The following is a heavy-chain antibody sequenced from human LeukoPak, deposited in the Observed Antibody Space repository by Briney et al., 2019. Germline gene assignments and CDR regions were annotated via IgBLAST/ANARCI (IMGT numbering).Heavy chain of an antibody. CDR3: ARAYCGGDCYSYGAFDI. D-gene: IGHD2-21*02. Sequence: ASVKVSCKASGGTFSSYAISWVRQAPGQGLEWMGGIIPIFGTANYAQKFQGRVTITTDESTSTAYMELSSLRSEDTAVYYCARAYCGGDCYSYGAFDIWGQGTMVTVSS. J-gene: IGHJ3*02. V-gene: IGHV1-69*05. CDR2: IIPIFGTA. CDR1: GGTFSSYA.